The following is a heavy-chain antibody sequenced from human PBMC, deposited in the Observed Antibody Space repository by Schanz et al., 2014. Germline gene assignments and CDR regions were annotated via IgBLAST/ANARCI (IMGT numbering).Heavy chain of an antibody. J-gene: IGHJ6*02. D-gene: IGHD6-13*01. V-gene: IGHV1-24*01. CDR3: AIDNLVSSSWYNYYGMDA. Sequence: QVQLVQSGAEVKKPGASVKVSCKVSGYTLTDLSMHWVRQAPGKGLEWMGGFDPEDVETIYAQKFQGRVTMTTDTSPSTASMELRSLRSDATAVYYCAIDNLVSSSWYNYYGMDAWGQGTTVTVSS. CDR2: FDPEDVET. CDR1: GYTLTDLS.